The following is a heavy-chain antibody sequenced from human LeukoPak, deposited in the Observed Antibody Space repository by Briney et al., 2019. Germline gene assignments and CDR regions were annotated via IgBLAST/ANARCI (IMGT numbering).Heavy chain of an antibody. CDR1: GGTFSSYA. CDR2: IIPIFGTA. Sequence: SVKVSCKASGGTFSSYAISWVRQAPGQGLEWMGGIIPIFGTANYAQKFQGRVAITADESTSTAYMELSSLRSEDTAVYYCARVGIAAAGSNAPIQHWGQGTLVTVSS. V-gene: IGHV1-69*13. J-gene: IGHJ1*01. D-gene: IGHD6-13*01. CDR3: ARVGIAAAGSNAPIQH.